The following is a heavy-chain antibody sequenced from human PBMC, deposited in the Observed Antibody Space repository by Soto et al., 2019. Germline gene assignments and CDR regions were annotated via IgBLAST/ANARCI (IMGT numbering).Heavy chain of an antibody. CDR3: ARDRCSSTSCYYYYGMDV. J-gene: IGHJ6*02. CDR2: IWYDGSNK. Sequence: QVQLVESGGGVVQPGRSLRLSCAASGFTFSSYGMHWVRQAPGKGLEWVAVIWYDGSNKYYADSVKGRFTISRDNSKNTLYLKMNSLRAEDTAVYYCARDRCSSTSCYYYYGMDVWGQGTTVTVSS. D-gene: IGHD2-2*01. V-gene: IGHV3-33*01. CDR1: GFTFSSYG.